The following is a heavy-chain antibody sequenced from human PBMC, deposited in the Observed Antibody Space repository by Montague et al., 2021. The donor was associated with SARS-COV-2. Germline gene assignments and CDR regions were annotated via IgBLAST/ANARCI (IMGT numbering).Heavy chain of an antibody. CDR2: IYVTGST. J-gene: IGHJ3*02. CDR1: GGSISSGGYY. D-gene: IGHD3-22*01. Sequence: TLSLTCTVSGGSISSGGYYWSWIRQHPGKGLEGIGYIYVTGSTHYNPSLKSRVTISKETSKNHFSLNLGSVTAADSAVYYCARDSGYYDPSGYSYDAFDIWGQGTTVTVSS. CDR3: ARDSGYYDPSGYSYDAFDI. V-gene: IGHV4-31*03.